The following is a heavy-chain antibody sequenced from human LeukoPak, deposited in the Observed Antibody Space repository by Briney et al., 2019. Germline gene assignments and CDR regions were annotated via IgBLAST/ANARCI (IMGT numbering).Heavy chain of an antibody. CDR3: ARERTNCYGDCYDC. J-gene: IGHJ4*02. CDR1: GFTYRDHD. V-gene: IGHV3-48*03. Sequence: GRSLGLLCAGCGFTYRDHDMNWVRQAPGKALEWVSYIISDGTSTYYADSVKGRFTISRDNAKSSLYLQMNSLRVEDTALYYCARERTNCYGDCYDCWGQGTLVTVSS. CDR2: IISDGTST. D-gene: IGHD4/OR15-4a*01.